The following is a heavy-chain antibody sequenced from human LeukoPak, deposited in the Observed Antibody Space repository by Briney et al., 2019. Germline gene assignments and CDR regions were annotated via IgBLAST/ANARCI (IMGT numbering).Heavy chain of an antibody. CDR3: ATYSSSRHHFDY. CDR1: GGSISSSSYY. J-gene: IGHJ4*02. V-gene: IGHV4-39*01. D-gene: IGHD6-6*01. CDR2: IYYNGST. Sequence: SETLSLTCTVSGGSISSSSYYWGWIRQSPGKGLEWIGSIYYNGSTYYNPSLKSRVAISVDTSKNQFSLRLTSVTAADTAVYYCATYSSSRHHFDYWGQGTLVTVSS.